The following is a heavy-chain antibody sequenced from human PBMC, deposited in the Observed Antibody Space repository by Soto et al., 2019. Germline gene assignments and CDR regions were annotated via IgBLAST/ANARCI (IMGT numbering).Heavy chain of an antibody. D-gene: IGHD2-15*01. CDR2: NNPKSGNT. V-gene: IGHV1-8*01. CDR3: AREGLYGSIQDNTFDI. CDR1: GYTFTSYD. J-gene: IGHJ3*02. Sequence: GASVKVSCKASGYTFTSYDINWLRQAPGQGPEWIGWNNPKSGNTGYAQKFQGRVTMTRDNSITTAYMELSCLTSEDTAMYYCAREGLYGSIQDNTFDIWGQGTMVTVSS.